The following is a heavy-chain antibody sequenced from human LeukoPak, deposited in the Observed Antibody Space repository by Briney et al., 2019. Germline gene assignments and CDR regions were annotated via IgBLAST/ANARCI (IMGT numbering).Heavy chain of an antibody. J-gene: IGHJ4*02. CDR1: GFTFSSCA. CDR3: AKDFCSGGSCYSGLAY. D-gene: IGHD2-15*01. Sequence: GGSLRLSCAASGFTFSSCAMSWVRQAPGKGLEWVSVISGSGGSTYFADSVKGRFTISRDNSKSTLYLQMNSLRAEDTAIYFCAKDFCSGGSCYSGLAYWGQGTQVTVSS. V-gene: IGHV3-23*01. CDR2: ISGSGGST.